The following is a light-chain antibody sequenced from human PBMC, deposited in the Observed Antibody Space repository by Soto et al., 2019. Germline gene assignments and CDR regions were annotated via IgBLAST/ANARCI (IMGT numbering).Light chain of an antibody. CDR1: QSIGDR. Sequence: DVQLTQSPSTLSASVGDRVTITCRASQSIGDRLAWHHQRPGEAPKLLIFAASTLQSGVPSRFSGSGSGTEFTLTISSLQPDDFATYYCHQYNGNSETFGQGTKVEIK. CDR2: AAS. CDR3: HQYNGNSET. J-gene: IGKJ1*01. V-gene: IGKV1-5*03.